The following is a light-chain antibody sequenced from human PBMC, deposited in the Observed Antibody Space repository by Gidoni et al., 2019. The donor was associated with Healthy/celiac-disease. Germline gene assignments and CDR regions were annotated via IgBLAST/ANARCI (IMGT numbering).Light chain of an antibody. CDR1: QSVLYSSNNKNY. J-gene: IGKJ2*01. CDR2: WAS. Sequence: DIVMTQSPDSLAVSLGERAPINCKTSQSVLYSSNNKNYLAWYQQKPGQPPKLLIYWASTRESGVPDRFRGSGSGTDFTLTISSLQAEDVAVYYCQQSYSTPFTFXXXTKLEIK. CDR3: QQSYSTPFT. V-gene: IGKV4-1*01.